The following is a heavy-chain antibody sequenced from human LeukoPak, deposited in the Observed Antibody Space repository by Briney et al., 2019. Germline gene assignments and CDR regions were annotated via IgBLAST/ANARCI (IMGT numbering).Heavy chain of an antibody. CDR3: VKGMRGDYYMDA. CDR2: INSDGSST. D-gene: IGHD2-8*01. V-gene: IGHV3-74*01. Sequence: PGGSLILSCAASGLTFSDYWMHWVRQAPGKGLVWVSRINSDGSSTSYADSVKGRFTISRDNAKNTLYLQMNSLRVEDTAVYSCVKGMRGDYYMDAWGKGTTVTVSS. J-gene: IGHJ6*03. CDR1: GLTFSDYW.